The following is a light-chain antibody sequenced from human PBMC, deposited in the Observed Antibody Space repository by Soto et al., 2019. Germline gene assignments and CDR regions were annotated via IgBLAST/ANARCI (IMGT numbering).Light chain of an antibody. CDR1: QTIRNW. Sequence: DIQITQSPSTLSASVGDRATITCRASQTIRNWLAWDQQKPGKAAKPMIYDASSLQSGVPSRFSGSGSGTEFILTISSLQHDDVANYYYQQYNSYFRRTFGQGTKVDIK. CDR2: DAS. V-gene: IGKV1-5*01. CDR3: QQYNSYFRRT. J-gene: IGKJ1*01.